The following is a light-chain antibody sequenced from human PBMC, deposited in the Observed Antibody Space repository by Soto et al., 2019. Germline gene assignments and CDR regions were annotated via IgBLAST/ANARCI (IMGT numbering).Light chain of an antibody. CDR1: SRDVGGYNY. Sequence: QSVLTQPASVSGSPGHSITISCTGTSRDVGGYNYVSWYQQHPDKAPKLMIYDVNNRPSGISNRFSGSKSGNTASLTISGLQAEDEADYYCSSYTSSSTLGVFGTGTQLTVL. CDR3: SSYTSSSTLGV. V-gene: IGLV2-14*03. J-gene: IGLJ1*01. CDR2: DVN.